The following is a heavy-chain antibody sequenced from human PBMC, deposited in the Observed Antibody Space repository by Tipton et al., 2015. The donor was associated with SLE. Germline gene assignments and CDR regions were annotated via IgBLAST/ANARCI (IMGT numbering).Heavy chain of an antibody. CDR1: GDSMSSGAYY. J-gene: IGHJ5*01. CDR3: ARGYAVTNSFDS. D-gene: IGHD4-17*01. CDR2: IFFTGSA. Sequence: TLSLTCTVSGDSMSSGAYYWSWIRQHPGKGLEWIGHIFFTGSAYYKASLTSRLSIPVDTSKKQFSLRRNSVTAADTAVYYCARGYAVTNSFDSWGQGTQVTVSS. V-gene: IGHV4-31*03.